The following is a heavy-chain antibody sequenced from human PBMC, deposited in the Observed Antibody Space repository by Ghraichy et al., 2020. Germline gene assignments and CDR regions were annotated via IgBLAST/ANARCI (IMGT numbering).Heavy chain of an antibody. Sequence: GGSLRLSCAASGFTVSSNYMSWVRQAPGKGLEWVSVIYSGGSTYYADSVKGRFTISRDNSKNTLYLQMNSLRAEDTAVYYCARVQTDTATGWYYYGMDVWGQGTTVTVSS. CDR3: ARVQTDTATGWYYYGMDV. J-gene: IGHJ6*02. D-gene: IGHD5-18*01. CDR2: IYSGGST. CDR1: GFTVSSNY. V-gene: IGHV3-66*01.